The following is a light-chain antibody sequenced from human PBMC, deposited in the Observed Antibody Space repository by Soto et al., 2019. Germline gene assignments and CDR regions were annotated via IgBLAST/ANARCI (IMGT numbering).Light chain of an antibody. CDR2: GAA. V-gene: IGKV3-15*01. Sequence: EIVMTQSPATLSVSPGERATLSCMASQSVSSNLAWYQQKPGQAPRLLIYGAATRATGIPARFSGSGSGTEFTLTISSLQSEDVAVYYCQQYNNWPPYTFGQGTKLEIK. J-gene: IGKJ2*01. CDR1: QSVSSN. CDR3: QQYNNWPPYT.